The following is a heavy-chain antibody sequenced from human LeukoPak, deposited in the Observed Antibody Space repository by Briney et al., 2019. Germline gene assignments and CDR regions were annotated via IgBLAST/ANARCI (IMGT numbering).Heavy chain of an antibody. CDR1: GYSISSAYY. CDR2: IYHSGST. J-gene: IGHJ6*02. CDR3: ARDDRRDYYDSSGSQCGMDV. V-gene: IGHV4-38-2*02. Sequence: SETLSLTCTVSGYSISSAYYWGWIRQPPGKGLEWIGTIYHSGSTYYNPSLKSRVTISVDTSKNQFSLKLSSVTAADTAVYYCARDDRRDYYDSSGSQCGMDVWGQGTTVTVSS. D-gene: IGHD3-22*01.